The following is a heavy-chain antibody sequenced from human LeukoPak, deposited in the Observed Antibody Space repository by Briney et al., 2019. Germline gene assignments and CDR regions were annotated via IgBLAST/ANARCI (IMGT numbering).Heavy chain of an antibody. D-gene: IGHD5-18*01. J-gene: IGHJ4*02. Sequence: GGSLRLSCAASGFSFNNYEMTWVRRAPGKGLEWLSYISGSGFTIYYADSARGRFHISRENAKNTLYLQMYSLRAEDTAVYFCAKCNSPDTAMALFDYWGQGTLVTVSS. CDR1: GFSFNNYE. V-gene: IGHV3-48*03. CDR3: AKCNSPDTAMALFDY. CDR2: ISGSGFTI.